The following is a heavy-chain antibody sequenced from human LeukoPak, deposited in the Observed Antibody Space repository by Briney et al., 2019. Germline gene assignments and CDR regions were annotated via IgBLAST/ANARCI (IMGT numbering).Heavy chain of an antibody. CDR3: ARTISGYPPLDL. V-gene: IGHV1-2*02. D-gene: IGHD5-12*01. Sequence: ASVKVSCKASGYTFTAQYMYWVRQAPGQGLEWMAWIDPKSGDTSYAQKFQDRVTMTRDTSISTAYMDLSRLTSDDTAVYYCARTISGYPPLDLWGQGTMVTVSS. CDR2: IDPKSGDT. J-gene: IGHJ3*01. CDR1: GYTFTAQY.